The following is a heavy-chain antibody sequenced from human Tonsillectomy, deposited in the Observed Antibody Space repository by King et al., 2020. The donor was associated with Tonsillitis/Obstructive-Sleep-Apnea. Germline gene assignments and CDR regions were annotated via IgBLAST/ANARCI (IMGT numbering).Heavy chain of an antibody. CDR2: IYYSGST. CDR3: AREGGSALDY. J-gene: IGHJ4*02. D-gene: IGHD1-26*01. CDR1: GGSLIGYY. V-gene: IGHV4-59*01. Sequence: VQLQESGPGLVKPSETLSLTCTVSGGSLIGYYWSWIRQPPGKGLECLGYIYYSGSTNYNPSLKSRVTISVDTSKNQFSLKLSSVTAADTAVYYCAREGGSALDYWGQGTLVTVSS.